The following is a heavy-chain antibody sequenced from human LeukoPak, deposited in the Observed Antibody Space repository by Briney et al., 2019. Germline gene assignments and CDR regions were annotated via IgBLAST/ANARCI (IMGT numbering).Heavy chain of an antibody. CDR3: ARGIAAAGTIAFDI. CDR1: GGSISSYY. CDR2: IYTSGST. Sequence: SETLSLTCTVSGGSISSYYWSWIRQPAGKGLEWIGRIYTSGSTNYNPSLKSRATMSVDTSKNQFSLKLSSVTAADAAVYYCARGIAAAGTIAFDIWGQGTMVTVSS. D-gene: IGHD6-13*01. V-gene: IGHV4-4*07. J-gene: IGHJ3*02.